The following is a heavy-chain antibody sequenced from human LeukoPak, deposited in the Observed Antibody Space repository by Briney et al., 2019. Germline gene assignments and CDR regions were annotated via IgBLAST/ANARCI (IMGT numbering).Heavy chain of an antibody. D-gene: IGHD1-1*01. CDR1: GFTFSSYA. V-gene: IGHV3-30*01. Sequence: PGGSLRLSRAASGFTFSSYAMHWVRQAPGKGLEWVAVISYDGSNKYYADSVKGRFTISRDNTKKTLYLQMNRLRAEDTAVYYCAREGLEHFDYWGQGTLVTVSS. CDR2: ISYDGSNK. J-gene: IGHJ4*02. CDR3: AREGLEHFDY.